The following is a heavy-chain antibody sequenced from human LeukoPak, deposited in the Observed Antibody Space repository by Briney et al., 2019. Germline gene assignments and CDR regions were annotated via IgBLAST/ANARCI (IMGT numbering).Heavy chain of an antibody. V-gene: IGHV1-18*01. CDR2: ISAYNGNT. Sequence: GASVKVSCKASGYTFTSYGISWVRQAPGQGLEWMGWISAYNGNTNYAQKLQGRVTMTTDTSTSTAYMELRSLRSDDTAVYYCARLRLRYTRNGDSTSYEVFDIWGQGTVATVSS. J-gene: IGHJ3*02. CDR1: GYTFTSYG. D-gene: IGHD2-21*01. CDR3: ARLRLRYTRNGDSTSYEVFDI.